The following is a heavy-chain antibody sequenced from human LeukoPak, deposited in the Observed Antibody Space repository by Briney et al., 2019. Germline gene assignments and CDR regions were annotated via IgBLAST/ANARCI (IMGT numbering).Heavy chain of an antibody. CDR2: ISYDGSNK. J-gene: IGHJ4*02. CDR3: AKDDVDY. Sequence: GGSLRLSCAASRFTFNSYAMSWVRQAPGKGLEWVAVISYDGSNKYYADSVKGRFTISRDNSKNTVYLQMNSLRAEDTAVYYCAKDDVDYWGQGTLVTVSS. CDR1: RFTFNSYA. V-gene: IGHV3-30*18.